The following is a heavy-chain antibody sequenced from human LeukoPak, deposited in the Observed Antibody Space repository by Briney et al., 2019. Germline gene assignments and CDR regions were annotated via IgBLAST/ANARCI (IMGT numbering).Heavy chain of an antibody. Sequence: ASVKVSCKASGYTFTSYDINWVRQATGQGLEWMGWMNPNSGNTGYAQKFQGRVTMTRNTSISTAYMELSSLRSEDTAVYYCAREPLPDADYYDSSGYYYFDYWGQGTLVTVSS. CDR3: AREPLPDADYYDSSGYYYFDY. CDR2: MNPNSGNT. V-gene: IGHV1-8*01. D-gene: IGHD3-22*01. CDR1: GYTFTSYD. J-gene: IGHJ4*02.